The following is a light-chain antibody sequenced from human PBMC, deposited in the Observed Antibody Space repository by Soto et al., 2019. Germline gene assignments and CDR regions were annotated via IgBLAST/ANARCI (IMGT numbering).Light chain of an antibody. V-gene: IGKV3-15*01. Sequence: SKSPATLSVALGVGVTLSCRARQNIDTSLAWYQQKPGQAPRLLIYDASTRATGIPARSGGSGSGTEFTLSISSLQSEDFQVYYCQQYKKWHTFGPGTKVDIK. CDR2: DAS. CDR3: QQYKKWHT. J-gene: IGKJ1*01. CDR1: QNIDTS.